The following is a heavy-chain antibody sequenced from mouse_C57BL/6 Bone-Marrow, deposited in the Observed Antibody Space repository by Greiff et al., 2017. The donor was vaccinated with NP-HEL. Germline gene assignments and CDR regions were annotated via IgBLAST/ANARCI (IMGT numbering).Heavy chain of an antibody. Sequence: QVQLKESGPELVKPGASVTISCKASGYAFSSSWMNWVKQRPGKGLEWIGRIYPGDGDTNYNGKFKGKATLTADKSSSTAYMQLSSLTSEDSAVYFCARITTVVAKGDWYFDVWGTGTTVTVSS. V-gene: IGHV1-82*01. D-gene: IGHD1-1*01. CDR1: GYAFSSSW. CDR3: ARITTVVAKGDWYFDV. CDR2: IYPGDGDT. J-gene: IGHJ1*03.